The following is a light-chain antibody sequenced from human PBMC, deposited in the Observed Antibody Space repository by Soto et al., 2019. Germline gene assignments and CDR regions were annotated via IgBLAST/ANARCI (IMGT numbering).Light chain of an antibody. CDR2: AAS. CDR3: QQYYSYNPK. CDR1: QGISSY. V-gene: IGKV1-8*01. J-gene: IGKJ1*01. Sequence: AIRMTQSPSSLSASTGDRVTITCRASQGISSYLAWYQQKPGKAPKLLIYAASTLQSGVPSRFSGSGSGTDFTLTISCLQSEDFATYYYQQYYSYNPKFGQLTKVNIK.